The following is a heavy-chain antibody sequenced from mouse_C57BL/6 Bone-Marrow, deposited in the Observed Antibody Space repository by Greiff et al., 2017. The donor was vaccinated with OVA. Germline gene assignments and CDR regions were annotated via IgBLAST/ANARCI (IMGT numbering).Heavy chain of an antibody. CDR1: GFSLTSYG. D-gene: IGHD2-3*01. Sequence: VQLQQSGPGLVQPSQSLSITCTVSGFSLTSYGVHWVRQSPGKGLEWLGVIWSGGSTDYNAAFISRLSISKDNSKSQVFFKMNSLQADDTAIYYCARNSHGYSGFDYWGQGTTLTVSS. J-gene: IGHJ2*01. CDR3: ARNSHGYSGFDY. V-gene: IGHV2-2*01. CDR2: IWSGGST.